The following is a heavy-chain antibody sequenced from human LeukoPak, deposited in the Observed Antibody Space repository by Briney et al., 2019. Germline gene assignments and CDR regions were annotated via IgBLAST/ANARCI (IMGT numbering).Heavy chain of an antibody. D-gene: IGHD2-8*01. Sequence: GGSLRLSCAASGFTFSSYSMNWVRQAPGKGLEWVSYISSSSSTIYYADSVKGRFTISRDNAKNSLYLQMNSLRAEHTAVYYCAREPVLMVYARSGWYYMDVWGKGTTVTVSS. CDR2: ISSSSSTI. J-gene: IGHJ6*03. V-gene: IGHV3-48*01. CDR1: GFTFSSYS. CDR3: AREPVLMVYARSGWYYMDV.